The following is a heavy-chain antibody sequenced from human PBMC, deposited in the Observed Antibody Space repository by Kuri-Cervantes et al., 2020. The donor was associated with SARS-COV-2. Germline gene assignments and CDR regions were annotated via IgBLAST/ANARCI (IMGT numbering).Heavy chain of an antibody. J-gene: IGHJ5*02. CDR3: ARASSSRWFDP. CDR2: INHSGST. D-gene: IGHD6-6*01. Sequence: SETLSLTCTVSGGSISSYYWSWIRQPPGKGLEWIGEINHSGSTNYNPSLKSRVTISVDTSKNQFSLKLSSVTAADTAVYYCARASSSRWFDPWGQGTLVTVSS. V-gene: IGHV4-34*01. CDR1: GGSISSYY.